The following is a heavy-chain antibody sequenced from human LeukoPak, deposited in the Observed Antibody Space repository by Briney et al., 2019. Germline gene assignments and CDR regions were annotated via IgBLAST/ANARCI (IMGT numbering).Heavy chain of an antibody. CDR3: AKDQGPFIGLFDP. J-gene: IGHJ5*02. CDR1: GFTFSSYA. D-gene: IGHD2-15*01. Sequence: YPGGSLRLSCAASGFTFSSYAMSWVRQAPGKGLEWVSVISGSGGSTYYADSVKGRFTISRDNSKNTLYLQMNSLRAEDTAVYYCAKDQGPFIGLFDPWGQGTLVTVSS. V-gene: IGHV3-23*01. CDR2: ISGSGGST.